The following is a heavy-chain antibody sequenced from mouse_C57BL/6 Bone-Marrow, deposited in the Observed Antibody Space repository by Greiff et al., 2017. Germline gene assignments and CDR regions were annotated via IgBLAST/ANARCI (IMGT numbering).Heavy chain of an antibody. V-gene: IGHV1-69*01. CDR2: IDPSDSYT. CDR1: GYTFTSYW. Sequence: VKLQQSGAELVMPGASVKLSCKASGYTFTSYWMHWVKQRPGQGLEWIGEIDPSDSYTNYNQKFKGKSTLTVDKSSSTAYMQLSSLTSEDSAVYYCARAYYSNWFAYWGQGTLVTVSA. J-gene: IGHJ3*01. CDR3: ARAYYSNWFAY. D-gene: IGHD2-5*01.